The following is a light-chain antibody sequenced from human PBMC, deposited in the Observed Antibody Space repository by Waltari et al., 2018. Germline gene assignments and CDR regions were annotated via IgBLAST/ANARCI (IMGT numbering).Light chain of an antibody. J-gene: IGLJ1*01. CDR1: DSDVGAYDF. Sequence: QSALTQPASVSGSPGQAITIPCPGTDSDVGAYDFVSWYQQHPGKAPHLLMYEVSNRPDGISNRFSASKSRNTASLTISGLQAEDEADYYCSAYTTSSAPGVFGTGTRVTVL. CDR2: EVS. CDR3: SAYTTSSAPGV. V-gene: IGLV2-14*01.